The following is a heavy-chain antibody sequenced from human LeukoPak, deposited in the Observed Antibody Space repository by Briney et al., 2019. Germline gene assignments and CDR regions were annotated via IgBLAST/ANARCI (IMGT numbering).Heavy chain of an antibody. J-gene: IGHJ4*02. V-gene: IGHV4-39*01. Sequence: SETLSLTCTVSGGSISSSSYYWGWIRQPPGKGLEWIGSIYYSGSTYYNPSLKSRVTISVDTSKNQFSLKLSSVTAADTAVYYCARRRGIAAAGGDDYWGQGTLVTVSS. CDR2: IYYSGST. CDR3: ARRRGIAAAGGDDY. D-gene: IGHD6-13*01. CDR1: GGSISSSSYY.